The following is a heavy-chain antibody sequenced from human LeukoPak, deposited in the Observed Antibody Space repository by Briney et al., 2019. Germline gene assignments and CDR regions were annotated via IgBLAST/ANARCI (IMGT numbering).Heavy chain of an antibody. CDR3: ARQEARNYYYEGLDY. J-gene: IGHJ4*02. Sequence: SGGSLRLSCAASGFTFSSYEMNWVRQAPGKGLEWVSYISSSGSTIYYADSVKGRFTISRDNAKNSLYLQMNSLRAEDTAIYFCARQEARNYYYEGLDYWGQGNLVTVSS. CDR1: GFTFSSYE. V-gene: IGHV3-48*03. CDR2: ISSSGSTI. D-gene: IGHD3-22*01.